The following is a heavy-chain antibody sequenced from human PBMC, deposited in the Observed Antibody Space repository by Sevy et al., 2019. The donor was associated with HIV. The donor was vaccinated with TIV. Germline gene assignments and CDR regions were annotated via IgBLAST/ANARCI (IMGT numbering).Heavy chain of an antibody. CDR3: ARDLGYESSGYLPLFDN. CDR1: GFTFSTHA. CDR2: ISYDGNKK. J-gene: IGHJ4*02. V-gene: IGHV3-30-3*01. Sequence: GGSLRLSCAASGFTFSTHAMHWVHRAPGKGLDWVAIISYDGNKKFYADSVKGRFTISRDDSKNTLSLQMNNLRPDDTAVYYCARDLGYESSGYLPLFDNRGQGTLVTVSS. D-gene: IGHD3-22*01.